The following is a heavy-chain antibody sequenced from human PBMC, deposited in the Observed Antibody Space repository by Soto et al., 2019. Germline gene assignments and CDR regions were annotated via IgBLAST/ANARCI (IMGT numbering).Heavy chain of an antibody. V-gene: IGHV1-69*01. CDR1: GGTFSSYA. CDR3: ARALSRAAAGTVWFDP. CDR2: IIPIFGTA. Sequence: QVQLVQSGAEVKKPGSSVKVSCKASGGTFSSYAISWVRQAPGQGLEWMGGIIPIFGTANYAQKFQGRVTITADESTRTAYMELSSLRSEDTAVYYCARALSRAAAGTVWFDPWGQGTLVTVSS. D-gene: IGHD6-13*01. J-gene: IGHJ5*02.